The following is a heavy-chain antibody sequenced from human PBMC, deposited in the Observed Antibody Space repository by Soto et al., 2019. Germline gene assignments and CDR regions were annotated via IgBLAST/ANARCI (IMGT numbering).Heavy chain of an antibody. CDR3: AYSSSVNYYYYGMDV. J-gene: IGHJ6*02. CDR1: GYTFTNFG. Sequence: ASVKVSCKASGYTFTNFGISWVRQAPGQGLEWMGWISAYNGNTNYAQNFQGRVTMTTDTSTSTAYMELRSLRSDDTAVYYCAYSSSVNYYYYGMDVWGQGTTVTVSS. D-gene: IGHD6-6*01. V-gene: IGHV1-18*01. CDR2: ISAYNGNT.